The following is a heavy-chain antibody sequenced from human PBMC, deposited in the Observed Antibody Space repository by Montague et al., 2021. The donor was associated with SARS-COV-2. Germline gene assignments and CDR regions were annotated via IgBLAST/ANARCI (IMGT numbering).Heavy chain of an antibody. Sequence: SETLSLTCTVSGYSISTGYYWGWIRQPPGKGLEWLGTIYHSGSTYFNPSLKSRVTISVDTSKNQFSLNLSSVTATDTAVYYCAKVAGSHDTFDIRGRGTMVTISS. V-gene: IGHV4-38-2*02. D-gene: IGHD6-19*01. CDR3: AKVAGSHDTFDI. J-gene: IGHJ3*02. CDR2: IYHSGST. CDR1: GYSISTGYY.